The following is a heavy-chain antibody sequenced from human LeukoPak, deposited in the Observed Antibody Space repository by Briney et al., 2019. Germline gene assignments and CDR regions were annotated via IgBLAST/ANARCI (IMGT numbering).Heavy chain of an antibody. Sequence: PGRSLRLSCAASGFTFDDYAMHWVRQARGKGLEWVSGISWNSGRIGYADSVKGRFTISRDNAKNSLYLQMNSLRAEDTALYYCAKADYYGSGSYDAFDIWGQGTMVTASS. D-gene: IGHD3-10*01. V-gene: IGHV3-9*01. CDR2: ISWNSGRI. CDR3: AKADYYGSGSYDAFDI. J-gene: IGHJ3*02. CDR1: GFTFDDYA.